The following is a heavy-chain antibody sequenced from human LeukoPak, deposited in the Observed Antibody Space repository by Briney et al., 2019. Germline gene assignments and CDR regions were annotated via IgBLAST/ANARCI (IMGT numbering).Heavy chain of an antibody. D-gene: IGHD6-13*01. CDR2: ISSSSSYM. CDR3: ARAGGTAAQDY. J-gene: IGHJ4*02. CDR1: GFTFSSYS. V-gene: IGHV3-21*01. Sequence: GGSLRLSCAASGFTFSSYSMNWVRQAPGKGLEWVSSISSSSSYMYYADSVKGRFTISRDNAKNSLYLQMNSLRAEDTAVYYCARAGGTAAQDYWGQGTLVTVSS.